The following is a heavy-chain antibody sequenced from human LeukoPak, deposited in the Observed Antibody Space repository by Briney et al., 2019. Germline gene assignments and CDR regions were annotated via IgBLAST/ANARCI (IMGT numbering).Heavy chain of an antibody. Sequence: SETLSLTCTVSGGSLSSYYWSWIRQPPGKGLEWIGYIYYSGSTNYNPSLKSRVTISVDTPKNQFSLKLSSVTAADTAVYYCARGAGIGYNWNSYYYYYGMDVWGQGTTVTVSS. J-gene: IGHJ6*02. D-gene: IGHD1-7*01. V-gene: IGHV4-59*01. CDR1: GGSLSSYY. CDR2: IYYSGST. CDR3: ARGAGIGYNWNSYYYYYGMDV.